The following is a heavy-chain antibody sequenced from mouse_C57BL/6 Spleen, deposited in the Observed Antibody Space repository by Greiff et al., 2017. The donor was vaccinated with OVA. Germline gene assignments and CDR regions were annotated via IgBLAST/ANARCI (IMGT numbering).Heavy chain of an antibody. V-gene: IGHV1-59*01. CDR3: VTRGPQLLRYEVYYAMDY. Sequence: QVQLQQPGAELVRPGTSVKLSCKASGYTFTSYWMHWVKQRPGQGLEWIGVIDPSDSYTNYNQKFKGKATLTVDTSSSTAYMQLSSLTSEDSAVYYWVTRGPQLLRYEVYYAMDYWGQGTSVTVSS. D-gene: IGHD1-1*01. CDR2: IDPSDSYT. CDR1: GYTFTSYW. J-gene: IGHJ4*01.